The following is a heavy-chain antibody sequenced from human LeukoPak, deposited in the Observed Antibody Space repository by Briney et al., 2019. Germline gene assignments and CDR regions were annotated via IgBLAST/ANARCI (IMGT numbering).Heavy chain of an antibody. J-gene: IGHJ4*02. CDR2: SNGDGRTT. CDR1: GFTFSSYW. D-gene: IGHD3-22*01. V-gene: IGHV3-74*01. CDR3: AKDRYDSSGYWFDY. Sequence: GGSLRLSCAASGFTFSSYWMHWVRQAPGKGLVWVSRSNGDGRTTSYADSVKGRFTISRDNAKNSLYLQMNSLRAEDTALYYCAKDRYDSSGYWFDYWGQGTLVTVSS.